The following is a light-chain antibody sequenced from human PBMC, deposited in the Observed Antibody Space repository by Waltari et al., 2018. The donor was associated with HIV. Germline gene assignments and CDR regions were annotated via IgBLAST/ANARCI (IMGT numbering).Light chain of an antibody. J-gene: IGKJ2*03. CDR2: DAS. CDR1: QSVGRY. Sequence: EIVLTQSSATLSLSPGERATLSCRASQSVGRYLAWYQQKPGQAPRLLIYDASNRATGIPVRFSGSGSGTYFTLTISSLEPEDFALYYCQRRTNWPPYSFGQGTKLEIK. V-gene: IGKV3-11*01. CDR3: QRRTNWPPYS.